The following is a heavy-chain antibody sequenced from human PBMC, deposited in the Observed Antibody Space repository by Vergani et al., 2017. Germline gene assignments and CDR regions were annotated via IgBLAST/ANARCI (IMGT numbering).Heavy chain of an antibody. V-gene: IGHV1-46*03. J-gene: IGHJ4*03. CDR2: INPSGGHT. Sequence: QVQVVQSGAEVKKSGASVKVSCKTSGYTFSNYYMHWVRQAPGQGLEWMGIINPSGGHTNYAQKFQGRVTMTRDTSTSTVYMELSSLRSEDTAIYYCARGDYGILTGYRYWGQGTL. D-gene: IGHD3-9*01. CDR3: ARGDYGILTGYRY. CDR1: GYTFSNYY.